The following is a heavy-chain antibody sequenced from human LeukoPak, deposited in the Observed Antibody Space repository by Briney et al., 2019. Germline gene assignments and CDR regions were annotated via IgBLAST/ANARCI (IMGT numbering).Heavy chain of an antibody. J-gene: IGHJ1*01. V-gene: IGHV1-18*01. Sequence: ASVKVSCKASGYTFTSYGISWVRQAPGQGLEWMGWISAYNGNTNYAQKLQGGVTMTTDTSTRTAYMALRSLRSDDTAVYYCARDPVGIAVAGPKYFQHWGQGTLVTVSS. D-gene: IGHD6-19*01. CDR3: ARDPVGIAVAGPKYFQH. CDR2: ISAYNGNT. CDR1: GYTFTSYG.